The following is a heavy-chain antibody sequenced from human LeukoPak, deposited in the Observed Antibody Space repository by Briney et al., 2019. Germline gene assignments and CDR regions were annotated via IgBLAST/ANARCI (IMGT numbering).Heavy chain of an antibody. V-gene: IGHV5-10-1*01. CDR2: IDPSDSYT. J-gene: IGHJ5*02. Sequence: GESLKISCKGSGYSFTSYWISWVRQMPGKGLAWMGRIDPSDSYTNYSPSFQGHVTTSADKSISTAYLQWSSLKASDTAMYYCARHVVAVAGTSWFDPWGQGTLVTVSS. CDR3: ARHVVAVAGTSWFDP. CDR1: GYSFTSYW. D-gene: IGHD6-19*01.